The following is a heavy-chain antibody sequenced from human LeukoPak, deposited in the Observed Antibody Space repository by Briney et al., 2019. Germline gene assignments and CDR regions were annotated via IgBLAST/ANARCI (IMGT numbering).Heavy chain of an antibody. CDR3: ARRVTGYTNWFDP. Sequence: SETLPLTCTVSGGSLNNYYWTWIRQPAGKGLEWIGRIEPSGTNDHNPSLKSRVTMSINMSKNQFSLTLNSVTAADTAVYYCARRVTGYTNWFDPWGQGNLVTVSS. V-gene: IGHV4-4*07. CDR2: IEPSGTN. CDR1: GGSLNNYY. J-gene: IGHJ5*02. D-gene: IGHD3-9*01.